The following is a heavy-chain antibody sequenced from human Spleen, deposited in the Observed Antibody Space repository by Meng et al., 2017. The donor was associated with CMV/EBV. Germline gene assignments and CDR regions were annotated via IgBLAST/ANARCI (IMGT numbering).Heavy chain of an antibody. CDR3: ARGRWSTVTYEVYWYFDL. Sequence: RNDGYYWSWIRHFPGKGLEWIGYIYNSGSASYNSLLESRLTLSVGDTSDNRSSLKLSSVTAADTAIYYCARGRWSTVTYEVYWYFDLWGRGTLVTVSS. CDR1: RNDGYY. V-gene: IGHV4-31*02. D-gene: IGHD6-13*01. CDR2: IYNSGSA. J-gene: IGHJ2*01.